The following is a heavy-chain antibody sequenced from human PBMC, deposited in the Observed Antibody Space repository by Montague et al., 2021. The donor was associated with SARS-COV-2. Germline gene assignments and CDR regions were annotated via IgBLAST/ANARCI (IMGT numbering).Heavy chain of an antibody. Sequence: SETLSLTCTVFGYSISSGYFWAWLRQPPGKGLEWIGSIYHAGYIHYNPSLKSRVSISIDTSRNHISLRVTDVAAADTAVYYCARAPCVGDCNSLAIWFDPWGQGTLVSVSS. CDR1: GYSISSGYF. CDR2: IYHAGYI. D-gene: IGHD2-21*02. J-gene: IGHJ5*02. CDR3: ARAPCVGDCNSLAIWFDP. V-gene: IGHV4-38-2*02.